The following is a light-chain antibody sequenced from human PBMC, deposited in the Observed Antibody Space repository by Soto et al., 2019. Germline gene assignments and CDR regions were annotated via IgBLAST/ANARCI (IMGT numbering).Light chain of an antibody. Sequence: EIVMTLSPGTLSVSPGERATLSCRGGQCVTTNFAWYQQKSGQSPRLLIYDVSIRATGVPARFSGTGSETDFTLTISGLQSEDSAVYFCQQYNNWPFSFGQGTRLEIK. V-gene: IGKV3-15*01. CDR1: QCVTTN. CDR3: QQYNNWPFS. J-gene: IGKJ5*01. CDR2: DVS.